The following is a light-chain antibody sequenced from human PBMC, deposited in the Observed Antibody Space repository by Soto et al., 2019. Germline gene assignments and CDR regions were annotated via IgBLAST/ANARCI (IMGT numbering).Light chain of an antibody. V-gene: IGLV2-11*01. CDR2: DVN. CDR1: TNDVGAYNY. J-gene: IGLJ3*02. Sequence: QSALTQPRSVSGSPGQSVTIFCSGTTNDVGAYNYVSWYQQHPGKAPKLMIYDVNKRPSGVPDRFSGSKSGNTASLTNSGLQAEDEGDYYCCSYAASYTPNWVFGGGTKVTVL. CDR3: CSYAASYTPNWV.